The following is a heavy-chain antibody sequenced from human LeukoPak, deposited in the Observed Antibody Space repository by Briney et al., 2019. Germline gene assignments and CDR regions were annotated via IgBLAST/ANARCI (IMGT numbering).Heavy chain of an antibody. CDR3: AASGAQRAFDI. D-gene: IGHD4/OR15-4a*01. V-gene: IGHV3-21*01. Sequence: GGSLRLSCAASGFTFSSYSMNWVRQAPGKGLEWVSSISSSSSYIYYADSVKGRFTISRDNAKNSLYLQMNSLRAEDTAVYYCAASGAQRAFDIWGQGTMVTVSS. CDR2: ISSSSSYI. CDR1: GFTFSSYS. J-gene: IGHJ3*02.